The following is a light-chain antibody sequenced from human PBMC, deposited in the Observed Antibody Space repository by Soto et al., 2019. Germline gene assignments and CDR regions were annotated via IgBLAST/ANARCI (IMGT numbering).Light chain of an antibody. V-gene: IGKV1-39*01. CDR1: QSISSY. J-gene: IGKJ3*01. CDR3: QESYRTPFT. CDR2: AAS. Sequence: DIQMTQSPSSLSASVGDRVSITCRASQSISSYVNWYQHKPGKAPRLLIFAASSLQSGVPSRFSGGGSGTDFTLTINSLQTDDFATYYCQESYRTPFTFGPGTNADIK.